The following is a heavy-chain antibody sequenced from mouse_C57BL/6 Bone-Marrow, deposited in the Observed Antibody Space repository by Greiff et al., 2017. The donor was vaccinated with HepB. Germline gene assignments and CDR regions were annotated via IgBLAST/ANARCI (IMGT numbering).Heavy chain of an antibody. J-gene: IGHJ4*01. CDR1: GYTFTSYW. Sequence: QVQLQQPGAELVRPGTSVKLSCKASGYTFTSYWMHWVKQRPGQGLEWIGVIYPSDSYTNYNQKFKGKATLTVDTSSSTAYMQLSSLTSEDSAVYYCAREVINVSPYYAMDYWGQGTSVTVSS. D-gene: IGHD1-1*01. V-gene: IGHV1-59*01. CDR3: AREVINVSPYYAMDY. CDR2: IYPSDSYT.